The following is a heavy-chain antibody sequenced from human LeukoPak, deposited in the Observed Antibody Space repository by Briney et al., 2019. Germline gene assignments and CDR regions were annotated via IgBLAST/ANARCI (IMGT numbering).Heavy chain of an antibody. CDR3: ARDVGARLPGY. CDR2: IYYSGST. J-gene: IGHJ4*02. CDR1: GGSISSYY. V-gene: IGHV4-59*01. D-gene: IGHD6-6*01. Sequence: SETLSLTCTVSGGSISSYYWSWIRQPPGKGLEWIGYIYYSGSTNYNPSLKSRVTISVDTSKNQFSPKLSSVTAADTAVYYCARDVGARLPGYWGQGTLVTVSS.